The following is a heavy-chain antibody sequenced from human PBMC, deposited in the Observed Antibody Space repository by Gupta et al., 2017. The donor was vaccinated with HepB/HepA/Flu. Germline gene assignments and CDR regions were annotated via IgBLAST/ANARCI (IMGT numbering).Heavy chain of an antibody. V-gene: IGHV4-39*01. J-gene: IGHJ4*02. CDR2: IYYSGST. D-gene: IGHD6-19*01. CDR1: GGSIRSSSYY. CDR3: ARHSSGWYDPLDY. Sequence: LQLQESGPGLVTPSETLSLTCPVSGGSIRSSSYYWGWIRQPPGKGLERIGSIYYSGSTYYSPPLKRRVTISVDTSKHQFSLKLSSVTPADTAVYYCARHSSGWYDPLDYWGQGTLVTGSS.